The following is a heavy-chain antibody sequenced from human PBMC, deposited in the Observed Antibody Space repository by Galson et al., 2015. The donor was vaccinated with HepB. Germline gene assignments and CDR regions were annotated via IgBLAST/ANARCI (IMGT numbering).Heavy chain of an antibody. CDR1: GGTFSSYA. D-gene: IGHD2-15*01. CDR2: IIPIFGTA. J-gene: IGHJ4*02. CDR3: AREEGECSGGSCSDYFDY. Sequence: SVKVSCKASGGTFSSYAISWVRQAPGQGLEWMGGIIPIFGTANYAQKFQGRVTITADKSTSTAYMELSSLRSEDTAVYYCAREEGECSGGSCSDYFDYWGQGTLVTVSS. V-gene: IGHV1-69*06.